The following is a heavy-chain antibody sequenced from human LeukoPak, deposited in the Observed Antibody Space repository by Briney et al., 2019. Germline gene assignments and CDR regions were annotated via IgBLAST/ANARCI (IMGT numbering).Heavy chain of an antibody. CDR1: GGTFSSYA. Sequence: ASVKVSCKASGGTFSSYAISWVRQAPGQGLEWMGGIIPIFGTANYAQNFQGRVTITADSSTSTAYMELSSLRSEDTAVYFCARDEGAKIAFAIWGQGTMVTVSS. CDR2: IIPIFGTA. CDR3: ARDEGAKIAFAI. D-gene: IGHD1-26*01. V-gene: IGHV1-69*06. J-gene: IGHJ3*02.